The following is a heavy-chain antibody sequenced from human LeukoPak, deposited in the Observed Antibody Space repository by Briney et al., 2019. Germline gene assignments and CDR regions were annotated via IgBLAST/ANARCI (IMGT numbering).Heavy chain of an antibody. J-gene: IGHJ6*03. CDR3: ARQDYGDYLGYYYYYMDV. D-gene: IGHD4-17*01. Sequence: TSETLSLTCTVSGGSISSYYWSWIRQPPGKGLEWIGYIYYSGSTNYNPSLKSRVTISVDTSKNQFSLKLSSVTAADTAVYYCARQDYGDYLGYYYYYMDVWGKGTTVTVSS. V-gene: IGHV4-59*01. CDR1: GGSISSYY. CDR2: IYYSGST.